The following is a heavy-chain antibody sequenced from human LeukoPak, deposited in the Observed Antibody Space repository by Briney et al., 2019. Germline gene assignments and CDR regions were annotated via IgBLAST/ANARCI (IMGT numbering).Heavy chain of an antibody. Sequence: GRSLRLSCAASRFTFSSYAMHWVRQAPGKGLEWVAVISYDGSNKYYVDSVKGRFTISRDNSKNTLYLQMNSLRAEDTAVYYCARDLDIVVVVTTTGFDYWGQGTLVTVSS. CDR3: ARDLDIVVVVTTTGFDY. D-gene: IGHD2-15*01. J-gene: IGHJ4*02. CDR2: ISYDGSNK. V-gene: IGHV3-30*04. CDR1: RFTFSSYA.